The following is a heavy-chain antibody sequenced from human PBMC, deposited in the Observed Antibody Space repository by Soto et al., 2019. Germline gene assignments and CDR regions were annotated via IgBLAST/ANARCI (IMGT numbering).Heavy chain of an antibody. CDR3: AKGMGTMIYAGMDV. CDR2: ISGSGGST. D-gene: IGHD3-22*01. CDR1: GFTFSSYA. Sequence: GGSLRLSCAASGFTFSSYAMSWVRQAQGKGLEWVSAISGSGGSTYYADSVKGRFTTSRDNSKNTLYLQMNSLRAEDTAVYYCAKGMGTMIYAGMDVWGQGTTVTVSS. J-gene: IGHJ6*02. V-gene: IGHV3-23*01.